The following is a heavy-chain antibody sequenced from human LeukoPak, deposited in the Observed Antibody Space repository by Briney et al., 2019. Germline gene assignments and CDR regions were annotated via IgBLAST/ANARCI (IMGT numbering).Heavy chain of an antibody. CDR2: INHSGST. J-gene: IGHJ4*02. D-gene: IGHD3-22*01. Sequence: SETLSLTCAVYGGSFSGYYWSWIRQPPGKGLEWIGEINHSGSTNYNPSLKSRVTISVDTSKNQFSLKLSSVTAADTAVYYCARRGNYYDSSGYYPKWGQGALVTVSS. CDR3: ARRGNYYDSSGYYPK. CDR1: GGSFSGYY. V-gene: IGHV4-34*01.